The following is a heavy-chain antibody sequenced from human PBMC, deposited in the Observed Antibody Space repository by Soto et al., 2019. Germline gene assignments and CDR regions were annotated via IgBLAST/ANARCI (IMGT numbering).Heavy chain of an antibody. Sequence: QVQLVESGGGVVQPGRSLRLSCAASGFTFSNYPMHWVRQAPGKGLERVAVISYDGSNKYYADSVKGRFTISRDNSKNTLYLQMNSLRAEDTAVYYCARVPSGTYYHIYYYYGMDVWGQGTTVTVYS. J-gene: IGHJ6*02. V-gene: IGHV3-30-3*01. CDR3: ARVPSGTYYHIYYYYGMDV. CDR1: GFTFSNYP. CDR2: ISYDGSNK. D-gene: IGHD1-26*01.